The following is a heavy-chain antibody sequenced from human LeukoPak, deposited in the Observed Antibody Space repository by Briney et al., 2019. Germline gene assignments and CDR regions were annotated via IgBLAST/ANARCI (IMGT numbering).Heavy chain of an antibody. V-gene: IGHV3-49*04. D-gene: IGHD2-15*01. CDR3: TRARPGVVVVAARGDH. J-gene: IGHJ4*02. CDR2: IRSKAYGGTT. CDR1: GFTFSSHW. Sequence: PGGSLRLSCAASGFTFSSHWMSWVRQAPGKGLEWVGFIRSKAYGGTTEYAASVKGRFTISRDDPKSIAYLQMNSLKTEATAVYYCTRARPGVVVVAARGDHWGQGTLVTVSS.